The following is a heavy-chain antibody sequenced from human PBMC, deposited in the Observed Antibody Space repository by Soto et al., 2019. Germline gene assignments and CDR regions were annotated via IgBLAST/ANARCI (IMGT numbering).Heavy chain of an antibody. V-gene: IGHV4-4*07. J-gene: IGHJ6*02. CDR2: IYTSGST. Sequence: SETLSLTCTVSGGSISRYYWSWIRQPAGKGLEWIGRIYTSGSTNYNPSLKSRVTMSVDTSKNQFSLKLSSVTAADTAVYYCARDYYDSSGPNYYYYGMDVWGQGTTVTVS. CDR1: GGSISRYY. D-gene: IGHD3-22*01. CDR3: ARDYYDSSGPNYYYYGMDV.